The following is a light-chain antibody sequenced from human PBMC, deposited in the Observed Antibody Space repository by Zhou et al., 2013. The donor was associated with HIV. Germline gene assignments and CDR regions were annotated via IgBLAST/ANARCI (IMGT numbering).Light chain of an antibody. Sequence: DAVMTQSPLSLPVTPGQPASISCRSSQSLVRSNGDTYLNWFQQRPGQSPRRLIYKVSNRDSGVPDRFSGTGSGTDFTLNISRVRLTMLPFYYCMQGTHWPPFFGQGPSWRSN. CDR3: MQGTHWPPF. CDR1: QSLVRSNGDTY. CDR2: KVS. V-gene: IGKV2-30*02. J-gene: IGKJ2*01.